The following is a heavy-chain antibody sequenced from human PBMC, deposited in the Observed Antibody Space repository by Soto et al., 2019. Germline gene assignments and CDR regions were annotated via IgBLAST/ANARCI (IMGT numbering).Heavy chain of an antibody. CDR1: GYTFTSYG. J-gene: IGHJ4*01. V-gene: IGHV1-18*01. Sequence: ASVKVSCKASGYTFTSYGISWVRQAPGQGLEWMGWISAFNGNTNYAQTIQGRVTMTTDTSTSTAYMELRSLSSDDTAVYYCARDSDYVWGSYRPPFFDYWG. D-gene: IGHD3-16*02. CDR2: ISAFNGNT. CDR3: ARDSDYVWGSYRPPFFDY.